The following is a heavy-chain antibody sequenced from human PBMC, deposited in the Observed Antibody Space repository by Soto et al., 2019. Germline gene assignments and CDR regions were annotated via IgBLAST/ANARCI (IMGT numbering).Heavy chain of an antibody. CDR3: ARGSGIVALPGELEDVNYDY. CDR1: GQSFSGHS. J-gene: IGHJ4*02. V-gene: IGHV4-34*01. CDR2: INESGST. D-gene: IGHD1-1*01. Sequence: QVQLQQWGAGLVKPSETLSRSCAVYGQSFSGHSWAWIRQFPGKGLEWIGEINESGSTYYNPSLKSRVTISADTSKNQFSLKLSSVSAADTAVYFCARGSGIVALPGELEDVNYDYWGQGTLVNVSS.